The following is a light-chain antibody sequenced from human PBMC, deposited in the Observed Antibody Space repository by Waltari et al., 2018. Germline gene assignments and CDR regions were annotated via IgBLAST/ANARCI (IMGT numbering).Light chain of an antibody. CDR2: DVS. V-gene: IGLV2-14*01. J-gene: IGLJ3*02. Sequence: QSALTQPASVSGSPGQSITISCTGTSSDVGGYNYVSCDQQHPGKVPKLCIFDVSNRPSGVSNRFSGSKSGNTASLTISGLQAEDESDYYCCSFTSRSTWVFGGGTKLTVL. CDR3: CSFTSRSTWV. CDR1: SSDVGGYNY.